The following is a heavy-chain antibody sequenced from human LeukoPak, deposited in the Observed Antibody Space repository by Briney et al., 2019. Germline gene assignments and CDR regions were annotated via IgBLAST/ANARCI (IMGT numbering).Heavy chain of an antibody. J-gene: IGHJ4*02. CDR2: VSGNGGST. Sequence: GGSLRLSCAASGXTFSNYAMTWVRQAPGKGLEWVSTVSGNGGSTNYADSVKGRFTISRDNSKNTLYLQMNSLRAEDTAVYYCAKGVGGSGSFGYWGQGTLVTVSS. V-gene: IGHV3-23*01. CDR3: AKGVGGSGSFGY. CDR1: GXTFSNYA. D-gene: IGHD3-10*01.